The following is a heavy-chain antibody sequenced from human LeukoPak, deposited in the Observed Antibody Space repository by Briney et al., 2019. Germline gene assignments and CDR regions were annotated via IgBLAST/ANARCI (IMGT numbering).Heavy chain of an antibody. Sequence: GGSLRLSCAASGFTFSSYAMTWVRQAPGKGLEWVSAISGRGDSTYYADSVKGRFTISRDNSKNTLYLQMDSLRAEDTALYYCARALSQQLVRYSQDWGQGTLVTVSS. CDR2: ISGRGDST. J-gene: IGHJ1*01. D-gene: IGHD6-13*01. V-gene: IGHV3-23*01. CDR3: ARALSQQLVRYSQD. CDR1: GFTFSSYA.